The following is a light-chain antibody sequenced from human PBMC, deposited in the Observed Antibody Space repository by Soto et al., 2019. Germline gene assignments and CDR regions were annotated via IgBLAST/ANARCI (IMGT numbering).Light chain of an antibody. CDR3: QQSYSTPLA. Sequence: DIQMTQSPSSLSVAVGDRVTMTCRASQSICGLLNWYHQKLGKAPKLLIYAASSLQIGVPSMFSGIGSGTYFTLTISSLQPEDFATYYCQQSYSTPLAFGGGTKVDIK. J-gene: IGKJ4*01. V-gene: IGKV1-39*01. CDR1: QSICGL. CDR2: AAS.